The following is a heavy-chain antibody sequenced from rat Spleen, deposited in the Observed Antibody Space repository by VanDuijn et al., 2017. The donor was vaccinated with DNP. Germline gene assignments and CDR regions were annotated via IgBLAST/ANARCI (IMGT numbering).Heavy chain of an antibody. CDR3: ASQLLDY. V-gene: IGHV5S23*01. CDR1: GFTFSNYD. J-gene: IGHJ2*01. Sequence: EVKLVESGGGLVQPGRSLKLSCAASGFTFSNYDMAWVRQAPTKGLEWVASISPSGGSTYYRDSVKGRFTVSRDNAKSTLYLQMDSLRSEDTATYYGASQLLDYWGQGVMVTVSS. CDR2: ISPSGGST.